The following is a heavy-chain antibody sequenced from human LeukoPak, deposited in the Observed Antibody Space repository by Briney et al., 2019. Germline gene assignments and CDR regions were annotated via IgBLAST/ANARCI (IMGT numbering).Heavy chain of an antibody. D-gene: IGHD3-10*01. Sequence: GGSVRLSCAASGFTFSSYWMSWARQAPGKGLEWVANIKRDGSEKYYVNSVKGRFTISRDNAENSLYLQMNSLRAEDTAVYYCARARDYGSGKANAFDIWGQGTMVTVSS. V-gene: IGHV3-7*05. CDR1: GFTFSSYW. J-gene: IGHJ3*02. CDR3: ARARDYGSGKANAFDI. CDR2: IKRDGSEK.